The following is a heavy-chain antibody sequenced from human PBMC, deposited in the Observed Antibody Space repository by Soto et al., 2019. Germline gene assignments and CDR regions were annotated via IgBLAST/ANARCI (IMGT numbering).Heavy chain of an antibody. V-gene: IGHV4-38-2*02. CDR3: ARVNVMVVAGSTFDY. Sequence: PSETLSLTCTVSGDSISSGSYWGWIRQPPGEGPEWIASIYHGGTTFYNPSLMSRISISVDTSKNQFSLRLTSVTAADTATYYCARVNVMVVAGSTFDYWGPGTLVTVSS. CDR1: GDSISSGSY. CDR2: IYHGGTT. D-gene: IGHD6-19*01. J-gene: IGHJ4*03.